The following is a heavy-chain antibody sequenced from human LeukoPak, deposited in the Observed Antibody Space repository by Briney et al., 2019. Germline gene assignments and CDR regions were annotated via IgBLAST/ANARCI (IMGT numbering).Heavy chain of an antibody. D-gene: IGHD6-19*01. CDR3: ARGGRYTSGWFLKRDAFDI. CDR1: GASFSGYF. J-gene: IGHJ3*02. Sequence: PSETLSLTCAVDGASFSGYFWTWIRQSPGKGLEWIGEISHSGSTNYNPSLKSRVTISIDTSTNQFSLNLNSVTDADTALYYCARGGRYTSGWFLKRDAFDIWGQGTTVIVSS. V-gene: IGHV4-34*01. CDR2: ISHSGST.